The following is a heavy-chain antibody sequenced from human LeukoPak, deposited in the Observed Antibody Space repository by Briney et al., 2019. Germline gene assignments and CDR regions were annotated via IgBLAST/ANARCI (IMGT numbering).Heavy chain of an antibody. D-gene: IGHD4-17*01. J-gene: IGHJ4*02. CDR2: IYYSGST. CDR3: TRSTVTAAPLFY. V-gene: IGHV4-59*01. Sequence: SETLSLTCTVSGGSISGYHWSWIRQPPGKGLEWIGNIYYSGSTNYNPSLKSRVTISVDTSKNQFSLKLSSVTAADTAVYYCTRSTVTAAPLFYWGQGTLITVSS. CDR1: GGSISGYH.